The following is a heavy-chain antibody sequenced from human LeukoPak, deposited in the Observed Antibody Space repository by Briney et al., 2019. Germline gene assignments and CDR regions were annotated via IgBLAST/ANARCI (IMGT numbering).Heavy chain of an antibody. CDR3: ARDSVAYYDILTGHPGWFDP. V-gene: IGHV3-33*01. CDR2: IWYDRSNK. J-gene: IGHJ5*02. CDR1: GFTFSSYG. Sequence: GGSLRLSCAASGFTFSSYGMHWVRQAPGKGLEWVAVIWYDRSNKYYADSVKGRFTISRDNSKNTLYLQMNSLRAEDTAVYYCARDSVAYYDILTGHPGWFDPWGQGTLVTVSS. D-gene: IGHD3-9*01.